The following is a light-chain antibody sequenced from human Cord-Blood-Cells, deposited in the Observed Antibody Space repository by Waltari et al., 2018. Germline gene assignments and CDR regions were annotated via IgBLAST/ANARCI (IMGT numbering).Light chain of an antibody. V-gene: IGLV2-11*01. Sequence: QSALTHPRSVSGSPGQSVTISCTGTSRDVGGYKYVSWYQQHPGKATTRMIYDVSKRPSGVPDRFSGSKSGNTASLTISGLQAEDEADYYCCSYAGSYTDVFGTGTKVTVL. CDR2: DVS. CDR3: CSYAGSYTDV. J-gene: IGLJ1*01. CDR1: SRDVGGYKY.